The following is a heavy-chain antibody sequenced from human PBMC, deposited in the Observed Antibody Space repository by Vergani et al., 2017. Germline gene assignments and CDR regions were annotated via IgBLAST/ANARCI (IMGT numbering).Heavy chain of an antibody. CDR1: GGSISSGSYY. Sequence: QLQLQESGPGLVKPSETPSLTCTVSGGSISSGSYYWSWIRQPAGKGLEWIGRIYTSGSTNYNPSLKSRVTISVDTSKNQFSLKLSSVTAADTAVYYCARGGAKPQRDRHNWFDPWGQGTLVTVSS. CDR3: ARGGAKPQRDRHNWFDP. CDR2: IYTSGST. D-gene: IGHD3-16*01. V-gene: IGHV4-61*02. J-gene: IGHJ5*02.